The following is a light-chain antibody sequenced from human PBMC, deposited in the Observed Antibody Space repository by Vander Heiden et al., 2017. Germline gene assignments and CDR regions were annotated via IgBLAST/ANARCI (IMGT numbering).Light chain of an antibody. V-gene: IGKV3-15*01. CDR1: QSISTN. CDR2: GAS. Sequence: IVMTQSPATLSVSPGERATLSCRAGQSISTNIAWYQQKPGQAPRLLMYGASTRATGIAARFSGGGYGTDFTLTISSGQSDDFAVYYCQQYNTWPPVTFGQGTRLDIK. CDR3: QQYNTWPPVT. J-gene: IGKJ5*01.